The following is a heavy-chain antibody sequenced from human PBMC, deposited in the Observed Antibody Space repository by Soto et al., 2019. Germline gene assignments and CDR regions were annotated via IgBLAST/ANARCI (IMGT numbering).Heavy chain of an antibody. D-gene: IGHD1-26*01. CDR1: GFTFSSYS. Sequence: EVQLVESGGGLVKPGGSLRLSCAASGFTFSSYSMNWVRQAPGKGLEWVSSISSSSSYIYYADSVKGRFTISRDNAKNSLYMQMNSLRAEDTAVYYCARAVGAMYYFDYWGQGTLVTVSS. V-gene: IGHV3-21*01. J-gene: IGHJ4*02. CDR3: ARAVGAMYYFDY. CDR2: ISSSSSYI.